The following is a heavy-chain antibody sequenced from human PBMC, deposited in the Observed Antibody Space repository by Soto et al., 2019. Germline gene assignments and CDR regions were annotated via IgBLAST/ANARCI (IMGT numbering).Heavy chain of an antibody. CDR3: ARGWSGLVIIRFHP. J-gene: IGHJ5*02. CDR1: GGSFSGYD. V-gene: IGHV4-34*01. D-gene: IGHD3-9*01. Sequence: PSETLSLTCAVYGGSFSGYDCSWIRQPPWKGLEWIGEVNHSGITNYNPSLKSRVTISVDTSKNQFSLKLSYVTAADKAVYYCARGWSGLVIIRFHPWGRVTWVTVCS. CDR2: VNHSGIT.